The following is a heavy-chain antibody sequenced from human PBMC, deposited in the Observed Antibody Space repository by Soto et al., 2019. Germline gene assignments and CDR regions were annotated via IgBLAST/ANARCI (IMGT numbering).Heavy chain of an antibody. D-gene: IGHD3-9*01. CDR2: IYYSGST. V-gene: IGHV4-61*01. J-gene: IGHJ3*02. CDR3: ARHVGSHWFWAFDI. CDR1: GGSVSSGSYY. Sequence: TSETLSLTCTVSGGSVSSGSYYWSWIRQPPGKGLEWIGYIYYSGSTNYNPSLKSRVTTSVDTSKKQFSVTLRSVTAADTAMYYCARHVGSHWFWAFDIWGQGIMVTVSS.